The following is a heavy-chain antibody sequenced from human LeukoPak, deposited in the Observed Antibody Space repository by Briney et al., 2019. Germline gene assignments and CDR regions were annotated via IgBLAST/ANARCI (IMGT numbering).Heavy chain of an antibody. J-gene: IGHJ4*02. CDR2: IYTSGST. CDR1: GGSISSGSYY. D-gene: IGHD2-8*01. V-gene: IGHV4-61*02. Sequence: ASQTLSLTCTVSGGSISSGSYYWSWIRQPAGKGLEWIGRIYTSGSTNYNPSLKSRVTISVDTSKNQFSLKLSSVTAADTAVYYCARVGGYCTNGVCYTPFDYWGQGTLVTVSS. CDR3: ARVGGYCTNGVCYTPFDY.